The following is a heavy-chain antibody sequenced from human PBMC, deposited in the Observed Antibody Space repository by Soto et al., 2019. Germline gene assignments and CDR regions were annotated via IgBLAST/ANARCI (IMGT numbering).Heavy chain of an antibody. CDR3: ARAAATIVRGNWFDP. CDR1: GGSISSGGYY. J-gene: IGHJ5*02. D-gene: IGHD5-12*01. CDR2: IYYSWST. V-gene: IGHV4-31*03. Sequence: QVQLQESGPGLVKPSQTLSLTCTVSGGSISSGGYYWSWIRQHPGKGLEWIGYIYYSWSTYYNPSLKSRVTISVDKYKHPYSVKLSSVTAAETAVYYCARAAATIVRGNWFDPWGQGNLVTVSS.